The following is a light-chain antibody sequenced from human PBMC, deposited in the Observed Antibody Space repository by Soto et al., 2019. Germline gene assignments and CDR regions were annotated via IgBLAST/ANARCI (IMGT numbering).Light chain of an antibody. CDR2: DAS. J-gene: IGKJ2*01. CDR1: QTVTSY. V-gene: IGKV3-11*01. CDR3: QQRGNWPPYV. Sequence: EIVLTQSPATLSFSPGESATLSCRASQTVTSYLAWYQHKPGLPPRLLIYDASNRATGIPARFSGSGSGTDCTLTISSLEPEDLAVYYCQQRGNWPPYVFGQGTKLEIK.